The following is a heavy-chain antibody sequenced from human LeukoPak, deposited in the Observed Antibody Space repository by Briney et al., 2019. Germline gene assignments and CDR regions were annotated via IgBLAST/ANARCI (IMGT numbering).Heavy chain of an antibody. J-gene: IGHJ3*02. D-gene: IGHD3-22*01. CDR3: AREVYDSSGYYYYRPAFDI. CDR1: GFTFSTYE. Sequence: GGSLRLSCAASGFTFSTYEMSWVRQAPGKGLEWVSYISPSGSTIHYADSVKGRFSIPRDNAKNSLYLQMNSLRAEDTAVYYCAREVYDSSGYYYYRPAFDIWGQGTMVTVSS. V-gene: IGHV3-48*03. CDR2: ISPSGSTI.